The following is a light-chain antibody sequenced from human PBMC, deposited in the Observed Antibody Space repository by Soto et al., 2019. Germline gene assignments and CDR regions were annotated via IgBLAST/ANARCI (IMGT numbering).Light chain of an antibody. CDR1: ASTIGRNY. CDR3: AAWDDNLSGFYV. Sequence: QSALTQSPSASGTPGQRVTISCSGSASTIGRNYVYWYQQLPGTAPKLLIYRNSQRPSGVPDRFSGSKSGTSASLAISGLRSEDEADYYCAAWDDNLSGFYVFGDGTKGTVL. CDR2: RNS. V-gene: IGLV1-47*01. J-gene: IGLJ1*01.